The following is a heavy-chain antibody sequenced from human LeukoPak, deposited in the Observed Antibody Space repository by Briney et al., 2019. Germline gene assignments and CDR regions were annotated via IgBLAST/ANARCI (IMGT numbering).Heavy chain of an antibody. CDR2: IYYSGST. CDR1: GGSISSYY. Sequence: SETLSLTCTVSGGSISSYYWSWIRQPPGKGLEWIGYIYYSGSTNYNPSLKSRVTISVDTSKNQFSLNLSSVTAADTAVYYCARTYSSGWYRYFDYWGQGTLVTVSS. D-gene: IGHD6-19*01. V-gene: IGHV4-59*08. CDR3: ARTYSSGWYRYFDY. J-gene: IGHJ4*02.